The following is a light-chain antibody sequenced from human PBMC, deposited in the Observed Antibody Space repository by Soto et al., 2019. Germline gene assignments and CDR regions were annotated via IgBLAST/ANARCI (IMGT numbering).Light chain of an antibody. J-gene: IGKJ4*01. CDR3: QQTRSYPST. V-gene: IGKV1-9*01. CDR1: QDIAIY. Sequence: IQLTQSPSSLSASVGDRVTITCRASQDIAIYLAWYQQKPGEAPKLLIYAASTLHGGVPSRFSGSGSGTDFALTITSLQAEDFATYYCQQTRSYPSTFGGGTKVDIK. CDR2: AAS.